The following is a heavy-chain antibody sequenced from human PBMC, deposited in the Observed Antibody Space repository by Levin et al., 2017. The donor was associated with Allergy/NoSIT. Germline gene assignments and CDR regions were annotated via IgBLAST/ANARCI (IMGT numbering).Heavy chain of an antibody. D-gene: IGHD6-19*01. J-gene: IGHJ4*02. CDR2: ISSSRTYI. Sequence: GGSLRLSCAASGFTFSSYSMNWVRQAPGKGLEWVSFISSSRTYIYYADSVKGRFTISRDNAKTSLYLQMNSLRAEDTAVYYCARGRGNAVAGVVDFWGQGTLVTVSS. CDR1: GFTFSSYS. V-gene: IGHV3-21*01. CDR3: ARGRGNAVAGVVDF.